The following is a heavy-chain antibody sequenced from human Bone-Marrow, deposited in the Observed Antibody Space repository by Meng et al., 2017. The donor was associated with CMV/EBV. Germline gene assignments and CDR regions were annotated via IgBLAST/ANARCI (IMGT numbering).Heavy chain of an antibody. J-gene: IGHJ4*02. D-gene: IGHD3-3*01. V-gene: IGHV3-30-3*01. Sequence: GESLKISCAASGFTFSSYAMHWVRQAPGKGLEWVAVISYDGSNKYYADSVKGRFTISRDNSKNTLYLQMNSLRAEDTVVYYCAREGSHYDFWSGYYTPTYYFDYWGQGTLVTVSS. CDR3: AREGSHYDFWSGYYTPTYYFDY. CDR1: GFTFSSYA. CDR2: ISYDGSNK.